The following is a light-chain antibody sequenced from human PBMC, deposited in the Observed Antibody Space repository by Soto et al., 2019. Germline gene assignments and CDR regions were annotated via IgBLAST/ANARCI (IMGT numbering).Light chain of an antibody. CDR3: SSYSSSSTLVV. V-gene: IGLV2-14*01. Sequence: QSALTQPASVSGSPGQSITISCTGTSNDVGGYNYVSWYQQHPGKAPKLMIYDVSSRPSGVSDRFSGSKSDNAASLTISGLQAEDAADYYCSSYSSSSTLVVFGGGTKLTVL. CDR1: SNDVGGYNY. J-gene: IGLJ2*01. CDR2: DVS.